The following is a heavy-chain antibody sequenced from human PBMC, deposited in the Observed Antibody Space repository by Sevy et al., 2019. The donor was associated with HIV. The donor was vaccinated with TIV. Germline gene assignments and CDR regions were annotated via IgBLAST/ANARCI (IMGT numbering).Heavy chain of an antibody. CDR3: ARLSNYGAYADKYYYVMDV. CDR2: VDPDDSDT. J-gene: IGHJ6*02. CDR1: GDNSNTDW. Sequence: GESLKISCQDSGDNSNTDWIAWVRQLPGKGLEYMGLVDPDDSDTRYSPSFQAKVIMSAVDAINTVYLQWNSLKASDSATYYCARLSNYGAYADKYYYVMDVWGQGTTVTVSS. V-gene: IGHV5-51*01. D-gene: IGHD4-17*01.